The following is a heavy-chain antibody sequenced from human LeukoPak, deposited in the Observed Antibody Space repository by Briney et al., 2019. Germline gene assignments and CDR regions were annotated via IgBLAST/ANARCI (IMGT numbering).Heavy chain of an antibody. V-gene: IGHV3-23*01. J-gene: IGHJ4*02. CDR3: AKRREGVAASFDY. CDR2: LTGSGDST. CDR1: GFTFSSYA. D-gene: IGHD6-19*01. Sequence: GGSLRLSCAASGFTFSSYAMSWVGEAPGKGLEWVSGLTGSGDSTYYADSVKGRLTISRDNSKNTVYLQMSSLRVEDTAVYYCAKRREGVAASFDYWGQGTLVTVSS.